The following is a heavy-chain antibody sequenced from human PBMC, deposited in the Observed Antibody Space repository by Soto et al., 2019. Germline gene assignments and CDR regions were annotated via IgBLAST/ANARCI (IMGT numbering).Heavy chain of an antibody. J-gene: IGHJ4*02. CDR2: INAGNGNT. CDR1: GYTFTSYA. CDR3: ARVTPPIAARPGTVDY. D-gene: IGHD6-6*01. V-gene: IGHV1-3*01. Sequence: ASVKVSCKASGYTFTSYAMHWVRQAPGQRLEWMGWINAGNGNTKYSQKFQGRVTITRDTSASTAYMELSSLRSEDTAVYYCARVTPPIAARPGTVDYWGQGTLVTVSS.